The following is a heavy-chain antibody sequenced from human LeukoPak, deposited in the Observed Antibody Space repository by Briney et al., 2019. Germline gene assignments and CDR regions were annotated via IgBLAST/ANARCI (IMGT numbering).Heavy chain of an antibody. V-gene: IGHV3-66*01. CDR2: IYSGGST. J-gene: IGHJ6*02. Sequence: GGSLRLSCAASGFTVSSSYMNWVRQAPGKGLEWVSVIYSGGSTYYADSVKGRFTISRDNSKNTLSLQMNSLRAEDTAVYYCARRFYAMDVWAQGTTVTVSS. CDR3: ARRFYAMDV. CDR1: GFTVSSSY.